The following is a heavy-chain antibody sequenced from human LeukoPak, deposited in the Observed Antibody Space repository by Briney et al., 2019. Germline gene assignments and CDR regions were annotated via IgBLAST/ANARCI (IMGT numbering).Heavy chain of an antibody. Sequence: GGSLRLSCEASGFTFSTYSTNWVRQAPGKGLEWVSHISSGSATTFYADSVKGRFTISRDNTKNSLYLQMNSLRAEDTAVYYCARDRGSITMVRGVNHCWGPGTLVTVSS. V-gene: IGHV3-48*04. CDR1: GFTFSTYS. CDR2: ISSGSATT. CDR3: ARDRGSITMVRGVNHC. D-gene: IGHD3-10*01. J-gene: IGHJ4*02.